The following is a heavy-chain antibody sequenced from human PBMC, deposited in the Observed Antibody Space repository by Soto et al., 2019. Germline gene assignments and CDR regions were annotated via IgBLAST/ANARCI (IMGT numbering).Heavy chain of an antibody. V-gene: IGHV3-33*01. J-gene: IGHJ6*02. Sequence: PGGSLRLSCAASGFPFSSYGMRWVRQAPGKGLEWVAVIWYDGSNKYYADSVKGRFTISRDNSKNTLYLQMNSLRAEDTAVYYCAREVGTHYCISTSCKNYYYYGMDVWGQGTTVTVSS. CDR2: IWYDGSNK. CDR3: AREVGTHYCISTSCKNYYYYGMDV. CDR1: GFPFSSYG. D-gene: IGHD2-2*01.